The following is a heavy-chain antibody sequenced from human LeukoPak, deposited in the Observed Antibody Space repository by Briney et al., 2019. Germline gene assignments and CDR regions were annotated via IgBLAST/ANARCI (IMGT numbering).Heavy chain of an antibody. J-gene: IGHJ4*02. Sequence: ASVKVSCKASGYTFTGYYMHWVRQAPGQGLEWMGWINPNSGGTNYAQKFQGRVTTTRDTSISTAYMELSRLRSDGTAVYYCASGLGYCSGGSCYLVQRWGQGTLVTVSS. CDR1: GYTFTGYY. CDR3: ASGLGYCSGGSCYLVQR. V-gene: IGHV1-2*02. CDR2: INPNSGGT. D-gene: IGHD2-15*01.